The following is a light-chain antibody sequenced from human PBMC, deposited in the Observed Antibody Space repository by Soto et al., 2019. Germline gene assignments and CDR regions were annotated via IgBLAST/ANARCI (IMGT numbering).Light chain of an antibody. V-gene: IGKV3-20*01. Sequence: EIVLTQSPGTLSLSPGERVTLSCRASQSVSSSYLAWYQQKPGQAPRLLIYGASSRATGIPDRFSGSGSGTDFTLTISRLEPEDFAVYYCQQYGSSHWTLGQGTKVDIK. J-gene: IGKJ1*01. CDR3: QQYGSSHWT. CDR1: QSVSSSY. CDR2: GAS.